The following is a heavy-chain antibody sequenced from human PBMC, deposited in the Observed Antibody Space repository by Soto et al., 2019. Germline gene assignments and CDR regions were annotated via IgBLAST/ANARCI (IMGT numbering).Heavy chain of an antibody. CDR3: ARDPVSLRLLPRYYFDY. CDR2: ISSSGSTI. V-gene: IGHV3-11*01. J-gene: IGHJ4*02. Sequence: GGSLRLSCAASGFTFSDYYMSWIRQAPGKGLEWVSYISSSGSTIYYADSVKGRFTISRDNAKNSLYLQMNSLRAEDTAVYYCARDPVSLRLLPRYYFDYWGQGTLVTVSS. CDR1: GFTFSDYY. D-gene: IGHD4-17*01.